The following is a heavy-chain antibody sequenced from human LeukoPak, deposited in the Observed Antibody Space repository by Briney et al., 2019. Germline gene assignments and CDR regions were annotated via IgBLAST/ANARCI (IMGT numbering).Heavy chain of an antibody. CDR3: ASVAAAGRHGGMDV. CDR2: IYHSGST. CDR1: GYSISSGYY. D-gene: IGHD6-13*01. V-gene: IGHV4-38-2*01. J-gene: IGHJ6*04. Sequence: SETLSLTCAVSGYSISSGYYWGWIRQPPGKGLEWIGSIYHSGSTNYNPSLKSRVTISVDKSKNQFSLKLSSVTAADTAVYYCASVAAAGRHGGMDVWGKGTTVTVSS.